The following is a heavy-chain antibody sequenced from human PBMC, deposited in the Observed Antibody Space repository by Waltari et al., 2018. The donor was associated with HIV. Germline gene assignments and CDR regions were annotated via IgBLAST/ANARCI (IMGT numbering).Heavy chain of an antibody. J-gene: IGHJ6*02. CDR3: GRNALQWSATNSDFWTGHPDHYSAIDA. Sequence: QVQLQQWGAGLLRHSGTLSLTCAVYRGSFSDHSWTWVRPAPGKGLQWLGEINHSGTTVYDKSLQCRRPISRDASKNQFSLPLRSVTATDTAVYCCGRNALQWSATNSDFWTGHPDHYSAIDAWGQGTTVVVS. D-gene: IGHD3-3*01. CDR2: INHSGTT. V-gene: IGHV4-34*02. CDR1: RGSFSDHS.